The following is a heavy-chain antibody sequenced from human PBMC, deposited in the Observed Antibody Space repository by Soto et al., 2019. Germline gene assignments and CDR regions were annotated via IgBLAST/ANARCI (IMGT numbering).Heavy chain of an antibody. Sequence: PSETLSLTCAVYGGSFSGYYWSWIRQPPGKGLEWIGEINHSGSTNYNPSLKSRVTISVDTSKNQFSLKLSSVTAADTAVYYCARGSRQTEITIQPRAYYMDVWGKGTTVTVSS. CDR1: GGSFSGYY. J-gene: IGHJ6*03. CDR3: ARGSRQTEITIQPRAYYMDV. CDR2: INHSGST. D-gene: IGHD3-3*01. V-gene: IGHV4-34*01.